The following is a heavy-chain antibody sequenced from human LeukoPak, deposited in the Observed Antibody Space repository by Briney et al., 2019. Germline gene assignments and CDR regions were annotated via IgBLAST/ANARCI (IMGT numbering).Heavy chain of an antibody. V-gene: IGHV3-30*04. J-gene: IGHJ5*02. Sequence: GRSLRLSCAASGFSFGSYAMHWVRQAPGKGLQWLAVISKDGGRTYYADSAKGRFTVSRDNSKNTLFLQTNSLRGEDTGVYYCARGHFGDFRCGDHWGQGTLVTVSS. CDR3: ARGHFGDFRCGDH. D-gene: IGHD4-17*01. CDR1: GFSFGSYA. CDR2: ISKDGGRT.